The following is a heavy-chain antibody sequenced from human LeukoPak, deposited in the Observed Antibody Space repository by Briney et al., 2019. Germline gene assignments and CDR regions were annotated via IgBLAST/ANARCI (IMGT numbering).Heavy chain of an antibody. CDR1: GYSISSGYY. V-gene: IGHV4-38-2*01. J-gene: IGHJ4*02. D-gene: IGHD1-26*01. CDR2: IYYSGST. Sequence: PSETLSLTCAVSGYSISSGYYWGWIRQPPGKGLEWIGYIYYSGSTYYNPSLKSRVTISVDTSKNQFSLKLSSVTAADTAAYYCATLVGATRGVYWGQGTLVTVSS. CDR3: ATLVGATRGVY.